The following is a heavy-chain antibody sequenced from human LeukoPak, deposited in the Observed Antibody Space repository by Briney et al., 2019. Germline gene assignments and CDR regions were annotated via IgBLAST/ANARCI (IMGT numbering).Heavy chain of an antibody. CDR1: GGSFIIHY. CDR2: IYSSGST. D-gene: IGHD6-13*01. Sequence: PSETLSLTCTVSGGSFIIHYWSWIRQPAGKGLEWIGRIYSSGSTNYNPSLNSRVTMSVDTSKNQFSLNLTSVTAADTAVYYCARGSLGIAAHDSWGQGTLVTVSS. J-gene: IGHJ4*02. CDR3: ARGSLGIAAHDS. V-gene: IGHV4-4*07.